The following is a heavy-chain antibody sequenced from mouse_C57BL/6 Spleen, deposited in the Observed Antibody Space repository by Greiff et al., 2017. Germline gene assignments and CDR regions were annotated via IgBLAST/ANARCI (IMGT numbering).Heavy chain of an antibody. J-gene: IGHJ4*01. D-gene: IGHD1-1*01. CDR1: GFSLSTFGMG. Sequence: QVTLKVSGPGILQPSPTLSLTCSFSGFSLSTFGMGVGWIRQPSGKGLEWLAHIWWDDDEYYNPALKSRLTISKDTSKNQVVLKIAHVDTADTATYSCARIAGTVVANAMGYWGQGTSVTVSS. CDR3: ARIAGTVVANAMGY. CDR2: IWWDDDE. V-gene: IGHV8-8*01.